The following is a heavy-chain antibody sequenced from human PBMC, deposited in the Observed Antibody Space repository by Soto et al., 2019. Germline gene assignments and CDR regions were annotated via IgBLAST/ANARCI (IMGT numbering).Heavy chain of an antibody. CDR3: ARFLAAEIFDC. J-gene: IGHJ4*02. V-gene: IGHV2-5*02. D-gene: IGHD6-25*01. Sequence: QITLKESGPTLVKPTQTLTLTCTFSGFSLSTSGVGVGWIRQPPGKALEWLALIYWDDDKRYSPSLNSRLTITKDTSKNQVVLTMTNMDPVDTATYYCARFLAAEIFDCWGQGTLVTVSS. CDR1: GFSLSTSGVG. CDR2: IYWDDDK.